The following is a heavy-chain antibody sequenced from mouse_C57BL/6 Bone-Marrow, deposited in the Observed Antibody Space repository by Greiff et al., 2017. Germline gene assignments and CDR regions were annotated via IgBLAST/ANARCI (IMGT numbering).Heavy chain of an antibody. V-gene: IGHV5-9-1*02. D-gene: IGHD1-1*01. CDR3: TKLLRFYWYFDV. CDR1: GFTFSSYA. Sequence: EVQLVESGEGLVKPGGSLKLSCAASGFTFSSYAMSWVRQTPEKRLEWVAYISSGGDYIYYADTVKGRFTISRDNARNTLYLQMSSLKSEDTAMCYCTKLLRFYWYFDVWGTGTTVTVSS. J-gene: IGHJ1*03. CDR2: ISSGGDYI.